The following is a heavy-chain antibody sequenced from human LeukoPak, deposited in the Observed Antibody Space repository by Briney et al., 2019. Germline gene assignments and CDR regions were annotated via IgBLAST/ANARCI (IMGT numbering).Heavy chain of an antibody. CDR3: VRDGYGSGKGFFDY. V-gene: IGHV1-8*02. D-gene: IGHD3-10*01. CDR1: GYTFTSYD. Sequence: ASVKVSCKASGYTFTSYDINWVRQATGQGLEWMGWMNPNSGNTGYAQKFQGRVIMTTDTSASTAYMEVRSLRPDDTAVYYCVRDGYGSGKGFFDYWGQGTLVTASS. CDR2: MNPNSGNT. J-gene: IGHJ4*02.